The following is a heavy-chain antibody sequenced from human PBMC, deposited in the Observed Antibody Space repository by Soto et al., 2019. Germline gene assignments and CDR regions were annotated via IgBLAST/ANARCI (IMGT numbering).Heavy chain of an antibody. CDR3: ARVRSILFDY. D-gene: IGHD3-3*01. Sequence: SETMSLTCTVAGASISTFYCSWIRQPQRKGLEWIGYIHYSGSTNYNPSLKSQVIISVDTSKNQFYLKLRSVTDAATDVYFCARVRSILFDYWGQGTLVTVSS. J-gene: IGHJ4*02. CDR1: GASISTFY. CDR2: IHYSGST. V-gene: IGHV4-59*01.